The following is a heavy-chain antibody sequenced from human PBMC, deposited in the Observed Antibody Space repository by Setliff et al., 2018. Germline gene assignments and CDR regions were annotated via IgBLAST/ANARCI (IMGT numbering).Heavy chain of an antibody. CDR3: TRHEDRNKCTSSSCYRENDAFDV. CDR1: GYSFPSYW. Sequence: PGESLKISCEASGYSFPSYWIGWVRQMPGKGLEWMGSVYPGDSETRYSPSFQGQVTISADKSIGTAYLQWSSLKASDTAIYYCTRHEDRNKCTSSSCYRENDAFDVWGQGAMVTVSS. J-gene: IGHJ3*01. D-gene: IGHD2-2*01. CDR2: VYPGDSET. V-gene: IGHV5-51*01.